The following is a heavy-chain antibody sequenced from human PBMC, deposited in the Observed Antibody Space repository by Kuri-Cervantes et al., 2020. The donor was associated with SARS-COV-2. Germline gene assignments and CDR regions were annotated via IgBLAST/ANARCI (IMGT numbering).Heavy chain of an antibody. D-gene: IGHD1-26*01. CDR1: GFSLSTSGMR. Sequence: SGPTLVKPTQTLTLTCTFSGFSLSTSGMRVSWIRQPPGKALEWLARIDWDDDKFYSTSLKTRLTISKDTSKNQVVLTMTNMDPVDAATYYCAHNSELLPNWYDPWGQGTLVTVSS. V-gene: IGHV2-70*04. CDR3: AHNSELLPNWYDP. J-gene: IGHJ5*02. CDR2: IDWDDDK.